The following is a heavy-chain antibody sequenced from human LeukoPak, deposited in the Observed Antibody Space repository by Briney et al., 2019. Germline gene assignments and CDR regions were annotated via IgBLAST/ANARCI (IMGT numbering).Heavy chain of an antibody. V-gene: IGHV4-59*01. CDR3: ARTAGIVVVVAATPGYFDY. CDR1: GGSISSCY. J-gene: IGHJ4*02. CDR2: IYYSGST. D-gene: IGHD2-15*01. Sequence: SETLSLTCSVSGGSISSCYWSWIRQPPGKGLEWIGYIYYSGSTNYNPSLKSRVTISVDTSKNQFSLKLSSVTAADTAVYYCARTAGIVVVVAATPGYFDYWGQGTLVTVSS.